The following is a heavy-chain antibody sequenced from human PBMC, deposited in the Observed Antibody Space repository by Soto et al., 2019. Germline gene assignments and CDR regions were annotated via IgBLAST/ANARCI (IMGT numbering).Heavy chain of an antibody. D-gene: IGHD4-17*01. CDR3: ARPYGDYVLYYYGMDV. V-gene: IGHV1-69*01. J-gene: IGHJ6*02. CDR2: IIPIFGTA. CDR1: GGTFSSYA. Sequence: QVQLVQSGAEVKKPGSSVKVSCKASGGTFSSYAISWVRQAPGQGLEWMGGIIPIFGTANYEQKFQGRVTITADESTSTAYMELSSLSTEDTAVYYCARPYGDYVLYYYGMDVWGQGATVTVSS.